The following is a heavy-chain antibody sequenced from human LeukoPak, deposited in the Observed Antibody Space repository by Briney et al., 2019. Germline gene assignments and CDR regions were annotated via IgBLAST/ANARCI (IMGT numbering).Heavy chain of an antibody. V-gene: IGHV4-39*07. CDR1: GGSISSSSYY. D-gene: IGHD2-2*01. CDR3: ARDLGYCSTTSCAMAFDI. CDR2: IYYSGST. Sequence: SETLPLTCTVSGGSISSSSYYWGWLRQPPGKGLEWIVSIYYSGSTYYNPSLKSRVTISVDTSKNQFSLKLSSVTAADTAVYYCARDLGYCSTTSCAMAFDIWGQGTMVTVSS. J-gene: IGHJ3*02.